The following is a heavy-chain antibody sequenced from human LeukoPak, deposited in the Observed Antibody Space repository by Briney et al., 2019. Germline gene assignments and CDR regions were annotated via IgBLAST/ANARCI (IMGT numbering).Heavy chain of an antibody. CDR1: GGTLSSYA. CDR2: IIPIFGTA. J-gene: IGHJ6*02. D-gene: IGHD2-2*01. Sequence: SVKVSCKASGGTLSSYAISWVRQAPGQGLEWMGGIIPIFGTANYAQKFQGRVTITADESTSTAYMELSSLRSEDTAVYYCARVAGYCSSTSCYEAPFYYYGMDVWGQGTTVTVSS. V-gene: IGHV1-69*13. CDR3: ARVAGYCSSTSCYEAPFYYYGMDV.